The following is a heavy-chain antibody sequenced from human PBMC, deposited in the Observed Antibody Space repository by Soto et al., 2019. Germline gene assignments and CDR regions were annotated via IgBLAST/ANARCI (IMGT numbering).Heavy chain of an antibody. CDR1: GFTFSSYW. D-gene: IGHD5-18*01. V-gene: IGHV3-74*01. Sequence: PGGSLRLSCAASGFTFSSYWIHWVRQAPGKGLVWVSRIRSDGSGTSYADSVKGRFTISRDNAKNTVYLQMNSLRAEDTAMYFCARESRSVRGYSYGSDYWGQGTLVTVSS. CDR2: IRSDGSGT. J-gene: IGHJ4*02. CDR3: ARESRSVRGYSYGSDY.